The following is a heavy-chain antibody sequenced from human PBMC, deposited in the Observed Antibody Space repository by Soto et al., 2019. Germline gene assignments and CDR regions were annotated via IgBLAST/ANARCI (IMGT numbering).Heavy chain of an antibody. V-gene: IGHV3-74*03. CDR2: MSPDGSDT. CDR3: ARPKTKVYSAFDT. Sequence: EVQLVESGGGLVQPGGSLRLSCAASGFTFTSHWLHWVRQAPGEGLVWVSRMSPDGSDTKFADSVKGRFTISGDNAKSTLYLDMNSLRAEDTGVYYWARPKTKVYSAFDTWGQGTMVTVSS. J-gene: IGHJ3*02. D-gene: IGHD6-6*01. CDR1: GFTFTSHW.